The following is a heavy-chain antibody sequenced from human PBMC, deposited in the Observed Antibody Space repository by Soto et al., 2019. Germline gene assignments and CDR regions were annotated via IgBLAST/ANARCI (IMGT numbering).Heavy chain of an antibody. CDR1: GGSFSGYY. J-gene: IGHJ5*02. V-gene: IGHV4-34*01. CDR3: TRGFRLYDFWSGYYSGWFDP. D-gene: IGHD3-3*01. CDR2: INHSGST. Sequence: SETLSLTCAVYGGSFSGYYWSWIRQPPGKGLEWIGEINHSGSTNYNPSLKSRVTISVDTSKNQFSLKLSSVTAADTAVYYCTRGFRLYDFWSGYYSGWFDPWGQGTLVTVSS.